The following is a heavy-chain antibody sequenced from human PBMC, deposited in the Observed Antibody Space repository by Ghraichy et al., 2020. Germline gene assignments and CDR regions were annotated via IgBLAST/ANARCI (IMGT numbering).Heavy chain of an antibody. V-gene: IGHV1-46*01. CDR1: GYTFTSYY. J-gene: IGHJ4*02. CDR2: INPRGGST. D-gene: IGHD6-19*01. Sequence: ASVKVSCKASGYTFTSYYMHWVRQAPGQGLEWMGLINPRGGSTSYAQKFQGRVTMTRDTSTSTVYMELSSRRSEDTAVYSCAGGGSSGSRQLGYWGQGTLVTVSS. CDR3: AGGGSSGSRQLGY.